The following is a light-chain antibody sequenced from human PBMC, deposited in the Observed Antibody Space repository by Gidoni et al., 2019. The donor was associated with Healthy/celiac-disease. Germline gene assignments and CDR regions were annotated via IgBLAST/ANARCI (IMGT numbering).Light chain of an antibody. CDR2: WSS. V-gene: IGKV4-1*01. CDR1: QSVLYSSNNKNY. J-gene: IGKJ2*01. Sequence: DIVMTQSPDSLAVSLGERATINCKSSQSVLYSSNNKNYLAWYQQQPGQPPKLLIYWSSTRESGVPDLFSGSGSGTDFTLTISSLQAEDVAVYYCQQYYSTPYTFGQWTKLEIK. CDR3: QQYYSTPYT.